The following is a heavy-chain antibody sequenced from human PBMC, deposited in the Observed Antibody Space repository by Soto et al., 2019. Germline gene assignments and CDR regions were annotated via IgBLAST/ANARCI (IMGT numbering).Heavy chain of an antibody. D-gene: IGHD3-3*02. CDR2: IYYSGST. CDR3: RAFLEWPNFAY. V-gene: IGHV4-59*01. CDR1: GGSISSYY. J-gene: IGHJ4*02. Sequence: SETLSLTCTVSGGSISSYYWSWIRQPPGKGLEWIGYIYYSGSTNYNPSLKSRVTISVDTSKNQFSLKLSSVTAADTAVYYCRAFLEWPNFAYWGQGTLVTVPQ.